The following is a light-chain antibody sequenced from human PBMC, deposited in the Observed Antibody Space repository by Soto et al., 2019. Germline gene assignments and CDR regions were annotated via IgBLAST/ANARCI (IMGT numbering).Light chain of an antibody. Sequence: EIAMTQSPATLSVSPGERATLSCRASQGVSSNLAWYQQKPGLAPRLLIYGASTGATGIPARFSGSGSGTEFTLTISSLQSQDFAVYYCQQYDNRPPFTFGPGTRVDIK. J-gene: IGKJ3*01. CDR1: QGVSSN. CDR3: QQYDNRPPFT. CDR2: GAS. V-gene: IGKV3-15*01.